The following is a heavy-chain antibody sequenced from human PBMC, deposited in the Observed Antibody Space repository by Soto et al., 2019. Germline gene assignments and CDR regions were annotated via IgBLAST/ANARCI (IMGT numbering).Heavy chain of an antibody. J-gene: IGHJ6*02. Sequence: EVQLLESGGGLVQPGGSLRLSCAASGFTFSSYAMSWVHQAPGKGLEWVSAISGSGGSTYYADSVKGRFTISRDNSKNTLYLQMNSLRAEDTAVYYCAKGGAFHYYYYGMDVWGQGTTVTVSS. CDR1: GFTFSSYA. V-gene: IGHV3-23*01. CDR2: ISGSGGST. CDR3: AKGGAFHYYYYGMDV.